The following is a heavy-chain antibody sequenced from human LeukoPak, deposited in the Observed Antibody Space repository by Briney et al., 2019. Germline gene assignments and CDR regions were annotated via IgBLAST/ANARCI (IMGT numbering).Heavy chain of an antibody. V-gene: IGHV4-39*07. Sequence: SETLSLTCSVSRDSVSRSSYYWGWIRQPPGKGLEWIGSIYYSGSTYYNPSLKSRVTISVDTSKNQFSLKLSSVTAADTAVYYCAREETYYYGSGSDNWFDPWGQGTLVTVSS. J-gene: IGHJ5*02. CDR3: AREETYYYGSGSDNWFDP. CDR1: RDSVSRSSYY. D-gene: IGHD3-10*01. CDR2: IYYSGST.